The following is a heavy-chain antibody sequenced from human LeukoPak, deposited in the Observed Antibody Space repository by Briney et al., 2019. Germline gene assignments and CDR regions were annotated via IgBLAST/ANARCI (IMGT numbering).Heavy chain of an antibody. Sequence: PGGSLRLSCAASGFTFSSYWMSWVRQAPGKGLEWVANIKQDGSEKYYVDSVKGRFTISRDNAKNSLYLQMNSLRAEDTALYYCAKPIQQWPDHDAFDIWGQGTMVTVSS. V-gene: IGHV3-7*03. D-gene: IGHD6-19*01. CDR3: AKPIQQWPDHDAFDI. J-gene: IGHJ3*02. CDR1: GFTFSSYW. CDR2: IKQDGSEK.